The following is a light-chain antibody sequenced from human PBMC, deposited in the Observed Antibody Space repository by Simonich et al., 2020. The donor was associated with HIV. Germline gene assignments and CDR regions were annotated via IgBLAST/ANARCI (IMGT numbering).Light chain of an antibody. Sequence: DIQMTQSPSFPSASVGDRVTITCLASQSISSYLNWDQQKPGKAPKLLIYAASSLQSGVPSRFSGSGSGTDFTLTISSLQPEEFATYYCQQSYSTPRTFGQGTKVEIK. CDR2: AAS. CDR1: QSISSY. V-gene: IGKV1-39*01. J-gene: IGKJ1*01. CDR3: QQSYSTPRT.